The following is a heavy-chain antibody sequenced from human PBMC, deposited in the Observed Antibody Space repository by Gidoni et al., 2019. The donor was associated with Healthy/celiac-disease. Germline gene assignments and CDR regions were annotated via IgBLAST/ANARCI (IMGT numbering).Heavy chain of an antibody. V-gene: IGHV4-61*02. D-gene: IGHD2-21*02. Sequence: QVQLQESGPGLVKPSQTLSLTCPVSGGSISSGSYYWSWLRQPAGKGLEWIGRIYTSGSTNYNPSLKSRVTISVDTSKNQFSLKLSSVTAADTAVYYSARVAGGGDPGGFDYWGQGTLVTVSS. CDR2: IYTSGST. J-gene: IGHJ4*02. CDR3: ARVAGGGDPGGFDY. CDR1: GGSISSGSYY.